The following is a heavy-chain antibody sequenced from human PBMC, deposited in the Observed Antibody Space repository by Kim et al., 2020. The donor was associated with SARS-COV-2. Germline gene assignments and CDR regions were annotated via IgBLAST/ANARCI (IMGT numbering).Heavy chain of an antibody. D-gene: IGHD6-13*01. V-gene: IGHV4-59*13. CDR3: ARGSSSWYFDY. Sequence: SETLSLTCNVSGGSISSYYWSWIRQPPGKGLEWIGYIYYSGSTKYNPSLKSRVTISVDMSKNQFSLKLSSVTAADTAVYYCARGSSSWYFDYWGQGTLVTVSS. CDR1: GGSISSYY. CDR2: IYYSGST. J-gene: IGHJ4*02.